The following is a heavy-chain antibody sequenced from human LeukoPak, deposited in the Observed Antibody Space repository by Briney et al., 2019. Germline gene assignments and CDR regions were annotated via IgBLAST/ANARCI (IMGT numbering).Heavy chain of an antibody. Sequence: SETLSLTCAVYGGSFSGHYWSWMRQPPGKGREWVGEINHSGSTNYNPSLKSRVTISVDTSKNQFSLKLSSVTAADTAVYYCARGRGRYSGYDSRGPLNYWGQGTLVTVSS. D-gene: IGHD5-12*01. CDR1: GGSFSGHY. CDR3: ARGRGRYSGYDSRGPLNY. J-gene: IGHJ4*02. CDR2: INHSGST. V-gene: IGHV4-34*01.